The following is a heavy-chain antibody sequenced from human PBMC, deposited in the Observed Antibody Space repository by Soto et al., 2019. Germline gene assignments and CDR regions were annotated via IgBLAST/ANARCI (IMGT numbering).Heavy chain of an antibody. J-gene: IGHJ4*02. Sequence: QVQLQESGPGLVKPSGTLSLTCAVSSGSISNSNWWSWVRQPPGKGLEWIGEIYHSGRTNYSPSLKSRVTISVDKSKNQFSLKLSSGIAADRAVYYYARDFRGGALGYWGQGTLVTVSS. CDR2: IYHSGRT. CDR1: SGSISNSNW. CDR3: ARDFRGGALGY. V-gene: IGHV4-4*02. D-gene: IGHD3-10*01.